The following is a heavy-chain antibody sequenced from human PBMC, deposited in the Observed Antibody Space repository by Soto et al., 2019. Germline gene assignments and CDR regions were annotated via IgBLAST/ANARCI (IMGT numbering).Heavy chain of an antibody. J-gene: IGHJ4*02. CDR2: ISGSGGST. V-gene: IGHV3-23*01. CDR1: GFTFSSYA. D-gene: IGHD3-3*01. CDR3: AKNFLGGSRWYLDFWT. Sequence: GGSLRLSCSASGFTFSSYAMSWVRQAPGKGLEWVSAISGSGGSTYYADSVKGRFTISRDNSKNTLYLQMNSLRVEDTVVYYCAKNFLGGSRWYLDFWTWGQEALLTVSS.